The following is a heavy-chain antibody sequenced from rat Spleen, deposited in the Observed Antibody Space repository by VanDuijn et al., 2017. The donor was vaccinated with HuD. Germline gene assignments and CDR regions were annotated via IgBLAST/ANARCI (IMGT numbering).Heavy chain of an antibody. CDR2: IDGAGST. Sequence: QLQESGPGLVKPSQSLSLTCSVTVYSITSSYRWNWIRKFPGNKLEWMGYIDGAGSTNYNPSLKSRISITRDNSKNTFFLQVTSLTTEDTATYYCARWNVYYGLSYYFDYWGQGVMVTVSS. J-gene: IGHJ2*01. CDR3: ARWNVYYGLSYYFDY. V-gene: IGHV3-3*01. CDR1: VYSITSSYR. D-gene: IGHD1-6*01.